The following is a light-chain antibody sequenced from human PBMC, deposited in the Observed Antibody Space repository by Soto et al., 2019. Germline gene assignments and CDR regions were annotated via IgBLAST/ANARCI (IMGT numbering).Light chain of an antibody. Sequence: EIVMTQSPATLSVSPGESATLSCRASQSVSSNLAWYQQKPGQAPRLLIYGASTRATGLPARFSGSGSGTEFTLTISSLQSEDFAVYYCQHYNNWPPLTFGGGTKVEIK. CDR3: QHYNNWPPLT. J-gene: IGKJ4*01. V-gene: IGKV3-15*01. CDR2: GAS. CDR1: QSVSSN.